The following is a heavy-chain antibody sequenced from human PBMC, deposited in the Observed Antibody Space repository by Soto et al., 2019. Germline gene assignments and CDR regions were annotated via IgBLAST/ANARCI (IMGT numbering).Heavy chain of an antibody. CDR1: GFTFSSYG. D-gene: IGHD4-17*01. J-gene: IGHJ6*01. CDR3: AKDLPTTVTTYYYYYGMDV. Sequence: QVQLVESGGDVVQPGRSLRLSCAASGFTFSSYGMHWVRQAPGKGLEWVAVISYDGSNKYYADSVKGRFTISRDNSKNTLYLQMNSLRAEDTAVYYCAKDLPTTVTTYYYYYGMDVW. V-gene: IGHV3-30*18. CDR2: ISYDGSNK.